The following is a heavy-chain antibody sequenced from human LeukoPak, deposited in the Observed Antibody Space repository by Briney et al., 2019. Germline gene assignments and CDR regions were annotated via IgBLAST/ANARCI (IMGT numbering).Heavy chain of an antibody. Sequence: GGSLRLSCAASGFTFNNVGMSWVRQAPGKGLEWVSSISGSDETTYYADSVKGRFTISRDNSKNTLYLQMNSLRAEDTAVYYCAREGVASSIDAFDIWGQGTMVTVSS. J-gene: IGHJ3*02. CDR2: ISGSDETT. D-gene: IGHD3-10*01. CDR3: AREGVASSIDAFDI. CDR1: GFTFNNVG. V-gene: IGHV3-23*01.